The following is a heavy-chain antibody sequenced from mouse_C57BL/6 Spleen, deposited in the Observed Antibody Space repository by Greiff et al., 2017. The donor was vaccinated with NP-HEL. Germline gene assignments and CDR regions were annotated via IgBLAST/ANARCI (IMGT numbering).Heavy chain of an antibody. CDR3: AREGTVVAHWYFDV. Sequence: EVNLVESEGGLVQPGSSMKLSCTASGFTFSDYYMAWVRQVPEKGLEWVANINYDGSSTYYLDSLKSRFIISRDNAKNILYLQMSSLKSEDTATYYCAREGTVVAHWYFDVWGTGTTVTVSS. J-gene: IGHJ1*03. CDR1: GFTFSDYY. CDR2: INYDGSST. V-gene: IGHV5-16*01. D-gene: IGHD1-1*01.